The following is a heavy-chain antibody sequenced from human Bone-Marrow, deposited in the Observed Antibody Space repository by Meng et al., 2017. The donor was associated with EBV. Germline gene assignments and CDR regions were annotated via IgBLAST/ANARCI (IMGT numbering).Heavy chain of an antibody. CDR2: IYYSSST. V-gene: IGHV4-30-4*01. CDR1: DDSIHSGGYY. D-gene: IGHD4-17*01. CDR3: ARAGRGYGDFEYYFDY. J-gene: IGHJ4*02. Sequence: GQPQGSGPGLVNPSQTLSLTCAVSDDSIHSGGYYWSWIRQPPGKGLEWIGYIYYSSSTYYTPSLKTRLTISLDTSKSQFSLKLYSVTAADTAMYYCARAGRGYGDFEYYFDYWGQGTLVTVSS.